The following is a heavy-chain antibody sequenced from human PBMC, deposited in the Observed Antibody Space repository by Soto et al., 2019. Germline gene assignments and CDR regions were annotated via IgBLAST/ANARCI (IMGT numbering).Heavy chain of an antibody. D-gene: IGHD6-6*01. CDR2: IYWSGDE. V-gene: IGHV2-5*01. CDR3: ARGLATLPVFAFDI. CDR1: GFSLSTSGVG. Sequence: QGTLKESGPTLVKPTQTLTLTCSFSGFSLSTSGVGVGWIRQSPGKALEGRALIYWSGDEHYRPSLKSRLSIIKDTSKNHVVLIMTDMDPVDTATYYCARGLATLPVFAFDIWGQGTMVTVSS. J-gene: IGHJ3*02.